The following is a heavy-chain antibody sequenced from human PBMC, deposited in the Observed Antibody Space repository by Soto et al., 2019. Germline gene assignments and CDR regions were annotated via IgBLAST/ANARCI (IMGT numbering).Heavy chain of an antibody. D-gene: IGHD2-2*01. CDR1: GLTFSSYW. Sequence: EVQLVESGGGLVQPGGSLRLSCVVSGLTFSSYWMSWVRQVPGKGLEWVANINQDGSESYYVDSVKGRFTISRDNAKNSLYLQMTSLRAEDTAVYYCARPARECSSPGCANWGQGTLVTVSS. CDR3: ARPARECSSPGCAN. V-gene: IGHV3-7*01. J-gene: IGHJ4*02. CDR2: INQDGSES.